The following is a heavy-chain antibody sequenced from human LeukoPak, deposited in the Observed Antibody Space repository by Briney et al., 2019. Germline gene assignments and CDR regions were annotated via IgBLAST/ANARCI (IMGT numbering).Heavy chain of an antibody. Sequence: GGSLRLSCAASGFTVSAYAMAWVRQAPGKGLEWVSTIYDDNTYYADSVGGRFTISRDNSKNTLFLQMNSLRDEDTAVYYCAKDLYSNYGPADYWGQGNLVTVSS. J-gene: IGHJ4*02. V-gene: IGHV3-23*01. CDR2: IYDDNT. CDR3: AKDLYSNYGPADY. CDR1: GFTVSAYA. D-gene: IGHD4-11*01.